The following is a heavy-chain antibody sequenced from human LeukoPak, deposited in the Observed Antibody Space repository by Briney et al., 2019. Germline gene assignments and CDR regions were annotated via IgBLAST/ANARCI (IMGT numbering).Heavy chain of an antibody. J-gene: IGHJ4*02. V-gene: IGHV4-38-2*02. CDR2: IYPTGST. D-gene: IGHD2-15*01. CDR1: GYSISSGYY. Sequence: PSETLSLTCTVSGYSISSGYYWGWIRQPPGKGLEWIGNIYPTGSTYYNPSLKSRVTMSVDTSKNQFSLKLSSVTAADTAVYYCARGDPYCSGGTCYSVFDYWGQGTLVTVSS. CDR3: ARGDPYCSGGTCYSVFDY.